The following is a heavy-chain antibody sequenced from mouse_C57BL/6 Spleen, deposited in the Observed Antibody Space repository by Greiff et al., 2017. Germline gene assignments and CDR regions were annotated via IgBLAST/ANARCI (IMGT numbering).Heavy chain of an antibody. Sequence: VQLQQPGTELVKPGASVKLSCKASGYTFTSYWMHWVKQRPGQGLEWIGNINPSNGGTNYNEKFKIKATLTVDKSSSTAYMQLSSLTSEDSAVYYCARVGTTVVAMDYWGQGTSVTVSS. CDR2: INPSNGGT. CDR3: ARVGTTVVAMDY. D-gene: IGHD1-1*01. J-gene: IGHJ4*01. V-gene: IGHV1-53*01. CDR1: GYTFTSYW.